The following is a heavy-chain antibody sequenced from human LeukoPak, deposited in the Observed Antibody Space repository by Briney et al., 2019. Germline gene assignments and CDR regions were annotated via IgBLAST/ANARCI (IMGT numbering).Heavy chain of an antibody. V-gene: IGHV3-21*01. D-gene: IGHD2-21*02. CDR3: ARGTTALMDV. J-gene: IGHJ6*03. CDR1: GFTFSTYT. Sequence: GGSLRLSCAASGFTFSTYTMVWVRQAPGKGLEWVSSISSGTSFIYYADSVKGRFTISRDNAKNSLYLQMNSLRAEDTAVYYCARGTTALMDVWGKGTTVTVSS. CDR2: ISSGTSFI.